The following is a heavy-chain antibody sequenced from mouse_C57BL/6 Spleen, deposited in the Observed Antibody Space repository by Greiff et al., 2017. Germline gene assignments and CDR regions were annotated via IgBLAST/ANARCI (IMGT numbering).Heavy chain of an antibody. V-gene: IGHV1-9*01. CDR2: ILPGSGST. CDR3: SRKDGPWFAY. CDR1: GYTFTGYW. J-gene: IGHJ3*01. D-gene: IGHD2-3*01. Sequence: QVQLKESGAELMKPGASVKLSCKATGYTFTGYWIEWVKQRPGHGLEWIGEILPGSGSTNYNEKFKGKATFTADTSSNTAYMQLSSLTTEDSAIYYCSRKDGPWFAYWGQGTLVTVSA.